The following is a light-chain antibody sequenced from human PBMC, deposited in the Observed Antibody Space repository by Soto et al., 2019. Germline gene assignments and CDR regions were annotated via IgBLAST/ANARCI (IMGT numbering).Light chain of an antibody. V-gene: IGLV2-14*01. CDR1: SSDVGGYNY. J-gene: IGLJ2*01. CDR2: DVS. Sequence: QSALTQPASVSGSPGQSITISCTGTSSDVGGYNYVSWYQQHPGKAPKLMIYDVSNRPSGVSNRFSGYKSGNTASLTISGLQAEDEADYYCSSYTSSSTVHVVFGGGTKLTVL. CDR3: SSYTSSSTVHVV.